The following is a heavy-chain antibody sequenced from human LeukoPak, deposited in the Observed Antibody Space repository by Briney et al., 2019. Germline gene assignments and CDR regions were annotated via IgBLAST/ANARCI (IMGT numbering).Heavy chain of an antibody. CDR1: GFTFSSYS. CDR3: ARARAGVYMDV. CDR2: ISFSSSPI. J-gene: IGHJ6*03. V-gene: IGHV3-48*04. D-gene: IGHD2-8*01. Sequence: PGGSLRLSCAASGFTFSSYSMNWVRQAPGKVLEWVSYISFSSSPIYYADSVKGRFTISRDNAKNSLYLQMNSLRAEDTAMYYCARARAGVYMDVWGKGTTVTVSS.